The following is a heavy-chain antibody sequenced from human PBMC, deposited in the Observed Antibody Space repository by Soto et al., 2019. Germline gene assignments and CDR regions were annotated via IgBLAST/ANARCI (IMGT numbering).Heavy chain of an antibody. Sequence: GASVKVSCKASGYTFTGYYMHWVRQAPGQGLEWMGWINPNSGGTNYAQKFQGRVTMTRDTSISTAYMELSRLISDDTAVYYCARDGGENPGAGYYYYGMDVWGQGTTVTVSS. J-gene: IGHJ6*02. D-gene: IGHD2-21*01. V-gene: IGHV1-2*02. CDR3: ARDGGENPGAGYYYYGMDV. CDR1: GYTFTGYY. CDR2: INPNSGGT.